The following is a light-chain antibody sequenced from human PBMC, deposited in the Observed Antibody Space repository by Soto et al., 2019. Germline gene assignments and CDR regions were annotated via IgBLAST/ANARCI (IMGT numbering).Light chain of an antibody. CDR3: AAWNDSLNGFYV. CDR2: SNN. V-gene: IGLV1-44*01. Sequence: QSVLTQPPSASGTPGQRVTISCSGGSSNIGSNTENWYQQLPGTAPKLLIYSNNQRPSGVPERFSGSKSGTSASLAISGLQSEDEADYYCAAWNDSLNGFYVFGTGTKVTV. J-gene: IGLJ1*01. CDR1: SSNIGSNT.